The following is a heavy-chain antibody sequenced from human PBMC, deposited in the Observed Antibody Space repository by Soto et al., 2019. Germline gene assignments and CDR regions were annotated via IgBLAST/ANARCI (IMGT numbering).Heavy chain of an antibody. Sequence: GGSLKISCKGSGYNFAHYWIGWVGQMPGKGLEWMGIIYPGNSDTRYSPSFQGQVTISADTSISTAYLEWSSLKASDTAIYYCARHVYYDVLKKNYWGQGTLVTVSS. CDR1: GYNFAHYW. V-gene: IGHV5-51*01. J-gene: IGHJ4*02. CDR3: ARHVYYDVLKKNY. CDR2: IYPGNSDT. D-gene: IGHD3-9*01.